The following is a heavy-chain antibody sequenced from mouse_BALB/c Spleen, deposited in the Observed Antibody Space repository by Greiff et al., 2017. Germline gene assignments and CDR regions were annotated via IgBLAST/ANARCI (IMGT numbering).Heavy chain of an antibody. CDR1: GDSITSGY. J-gene: IGHJ3*01. D-gene: IGHD2-4*01. CDR2: ISYSGST. CDR3: ARYYDYDGGFAY. Sequence: EVKLQESGPSLVKPSQTLSLTCSVTGDSITSGYWYWIRKFPGNKLEYMGYISYSGSTYYNPSLKSRISITRDTSKNQYYLQLNSVTTEDTATYYCARYYDYDGGFAYWGQGTLVTVSA. V-gene: IGHV3-8*02.